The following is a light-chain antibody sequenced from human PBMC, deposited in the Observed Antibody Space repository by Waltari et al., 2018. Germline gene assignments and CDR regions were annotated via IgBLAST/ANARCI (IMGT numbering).Light chain of an antibody. CDR2: GAS. Sequence: CRAIRSVSSSLAWYQQKPGQAPRLLSNGASSRATGVPDRFSGSVSGTDFSLTISRLEPEDFAVYYCQHYVRLPVTFGQGTKVEIK. CDR3: QHYVRLPVT. CDR1: RSVSSS. V-gene: IGKV3-20*01. J-gene: IGKJ1*01.